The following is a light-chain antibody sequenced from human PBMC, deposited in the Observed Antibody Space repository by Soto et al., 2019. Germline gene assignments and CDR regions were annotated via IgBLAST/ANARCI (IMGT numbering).Light chain of an antibody. CDR1: SSGVGGYNY. Sequence: QSVLTQPASVSGSPGQSITISCTGTSSGVGGYNYVSWYQQHPGKAPKLMIYEVSNRPSGVSNRFSGSKSGNTASLTISDLQTDDEADYYCSSYTSLKTRVFGGGTQLTVL. CDR2: EVS. J-gene: IGLJ3*02. V-gene: IGLV2-14*01. CDR3: SSYTSLKTRV.